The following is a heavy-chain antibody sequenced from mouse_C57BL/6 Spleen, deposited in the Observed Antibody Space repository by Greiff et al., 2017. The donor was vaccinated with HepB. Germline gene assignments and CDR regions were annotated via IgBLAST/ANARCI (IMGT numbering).Heavy chain of an antibody. J-gene: IGHJ1*03. V-gene: IGHV1-82*01. D-gene: IGHD1-1*01. CDR3: AGSGYYGSPDWSLDV. CDR1: GYAFSSSW. Sequence: QVQLKQSGPELVKPGASVKISCKASGYAFSSSWMNWVKQRPGKGLEWIGRIYPGDGDTNYNGKFKGKATLTADKSSSTAYMQLSSLTSEDSAVYFCAGSGYYGSPDWSLDVWGKGTTVTVSS. CDR2: IYPGDGDT.